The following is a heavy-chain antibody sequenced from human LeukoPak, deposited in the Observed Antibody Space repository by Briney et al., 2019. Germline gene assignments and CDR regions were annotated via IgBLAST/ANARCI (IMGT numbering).Heavy chain of an antibody. CDR3: ASQTRIAVLFDY. Sequence: PGGSLRLSCAASGFTFSSYAMHWVRQAPGEGLEWVAVISYDGSNKYYADSVKGRFTISRDNSKNTLYLQMNSLRAEDTAVYYCASQTRIAVLFDYWGQGTLVTVSS. CDR2: ISYDGSNK. V-gene: IGHV3-30-3*01. CDR1: GFTFSSYA. D-gene: IGHD6-19*01. J-gene: IGHJ4*02.